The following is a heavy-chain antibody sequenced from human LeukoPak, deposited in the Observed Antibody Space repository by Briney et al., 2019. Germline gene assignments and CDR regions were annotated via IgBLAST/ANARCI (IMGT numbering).Heavy chain of an antibody. CDR1: GYTFTGYN. CDR2: IRPNSGGT. V-gene: IGHV1-2*02. CDR3: ATWGLHFDI. J-gene: IGHJ3*02. D-gene: IGHD3-16*01. Sequence: ASVKVSCKASGYTFTGYNMHWVRQAPGQGLEWMGWIRPNSGGTNYTQKFQGRVTMTRDTSINTAYMELSRLTSDDTAVYFCATWGLHFDIWGQETMVTVAS.